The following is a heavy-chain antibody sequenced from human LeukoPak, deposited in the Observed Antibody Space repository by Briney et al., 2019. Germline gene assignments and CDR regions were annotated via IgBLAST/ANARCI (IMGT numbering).Heavy chain of an antibody. CDR3: ARDTIAGPPDDYYYYGMDV. Sequence: TGGSLRLSCAASGFTVSSNYMSWVRQAPGKGLEWVSVIYSGGSTYYADSVKGRFTISRHNSKNTLYLQMNSLRAEDTAVYYCARDTIAGPPDDYYYYGMDVWGQGTTVTVSS. CDR2: IYSGGST. D-gene: IGHD2-15*01. CDR1: GFTVSSNY. V-gene: IGHV3-53*04. J-gene: IGHJ6*02.